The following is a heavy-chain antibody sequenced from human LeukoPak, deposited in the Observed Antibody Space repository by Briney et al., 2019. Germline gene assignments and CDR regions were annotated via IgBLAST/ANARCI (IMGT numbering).Heavy chain of an antibody. CDR1: GGSITSYF. J-gene: IGHJ5*02. CDR2: IYTSGST. V-gene: IGHV4-4*07. D-gene: IGHD6-13*01. CDR3: ARDRGQQLVRSWFDP. Sequence: SETLSLTCTVSGGSITSYFWSWIRQPPGKGLEWIGRIYTSGSTNYNPSLKSRVTMSVDTSKNQFSLKLSSVTAADTAVYYCARDRGQQLVRSWFDPWGQGTLVTVSS.